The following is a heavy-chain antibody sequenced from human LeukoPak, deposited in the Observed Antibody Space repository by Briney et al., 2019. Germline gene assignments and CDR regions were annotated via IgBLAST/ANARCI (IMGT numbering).Heavy chain of an antibody. V-gene: IGHV4-59*01. D-gene: IGHD2/OR15-2a*01. CDR1: GGSINSYY. Sequence: SETLSLTCTVSGGSINSYYWSWIRQPPGKGLEWIGHMYYSGGTNYNPSLKSRVTISVDTSKNQFSLKLSSVTAADTAVYYCTRRCKEAYPLYCFDYWGQGTLVTVSS. CDR2: MYYSGGT. CDR3: TRRCKEAYPLYCFDY. J-gene: IGHJ4*02.